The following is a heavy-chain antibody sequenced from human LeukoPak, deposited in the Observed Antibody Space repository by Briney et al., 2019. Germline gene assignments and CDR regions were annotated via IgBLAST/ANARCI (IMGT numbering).Heavy chain of an antibody. CDR2: IGPSGPGPTNI. CDR1: GFTFDYYA. V-gene: IGHV3-48*03. D-gene: IGHD2/OR15-2a*01. Sequence: HAGGSLRLSCAASGFTFDYYAINWVRQAPGKGLEWISYIGPSGPGPTNIYYADSVKGRFTISRDNAKASLYLQMNNLRAEDTAVYYCARDIANCNDDLCYNIRFDFWGQGTQVTVSS. J-gene: IGHJ5*01. CDR3: ARDIANCNDDLCYNIRFDF.